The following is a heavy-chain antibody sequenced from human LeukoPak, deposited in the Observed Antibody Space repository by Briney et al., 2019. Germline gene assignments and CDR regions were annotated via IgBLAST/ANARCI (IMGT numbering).Heavy chain of an antibody. D-gene: IGHD2-2*01. CDR3: ARHRGYCSSTSCSDAFDI. CDR1: GGSISSGDYY. CDR2: IYYSGST. Sequence: SETLSLTCTVSGGSISSGDYYWSWIRQPPGKGLEWIGYIYYSGSTYYNPSLKSRVTISVDTSKNQFSLKLSSVTAADTAVYYCARHRGYCSSTSCSDAFDIWGQGTMVTVPS. V-gene: IGHV4-30-4*08. J-gene: IGHJ3*02.